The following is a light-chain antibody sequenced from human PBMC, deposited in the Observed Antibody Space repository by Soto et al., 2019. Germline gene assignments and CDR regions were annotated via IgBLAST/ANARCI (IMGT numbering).Light chain of an antibody. J-gene: IGKJ5*01. V-gene: IGKV3-20*01. CDR3: QQYGNTPII. CDR2: GAS. Sequence: EIVLTQSPGTLSLSPGERATLSCRASQSVSSSYLAWYQQKPGQAPRLLISGASSRATGIPDRFSGSGSGTHFTLTISRMEPEDFAIYYCQQYGNTPIICGQGTRLEIK. CDR1: QSVSSSY.